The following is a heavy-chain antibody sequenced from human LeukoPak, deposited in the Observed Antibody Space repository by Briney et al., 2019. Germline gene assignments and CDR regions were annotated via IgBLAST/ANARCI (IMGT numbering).Heavy chain of an antibody. CDR1: GFTFSSYA. V-gene: IGHV3-30-3*01. CDR3: ARGDYSSGWYNYFDY. J-gene: IGHJ4*02. D-gene: IGHD6-19*01. CDR2: ISYDGSNK. Sequence: SGGSLRLSCAASGFTFSSYAMRWVRQAPGKGLEWVAVISYDGSNKYYADSVKGRFTISRDNSKNTVYLQMNSLRAEDTAVYYCARGDYSSGWYNYFDYWGQGTLVTVSS.